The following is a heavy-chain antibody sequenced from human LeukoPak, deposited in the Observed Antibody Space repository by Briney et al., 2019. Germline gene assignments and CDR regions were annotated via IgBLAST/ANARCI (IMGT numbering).Heavy chain of an antibody. CDR1: GFTFSSYA. Sequence: GGSLRLSCAASGFTFSSYAMHWVRQAPGKGLEHVSAIGSNGGSTYYANSVRGRFTISRDNSKNTLYLQMGSLRADDMAVYYCARDQAYGSGSYYFPWGQGTLVTVSS. J-gene: IGHJ5*02. CDR3: ARDQAYGSGSYYFP. V-gene: IGHV3-64*01. CDR2: IGSNGGST. D-gene: IGHD3-10*01.